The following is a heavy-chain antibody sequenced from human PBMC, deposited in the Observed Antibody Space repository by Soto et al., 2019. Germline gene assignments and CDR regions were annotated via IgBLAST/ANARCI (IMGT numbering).Heavy chain of an antibody. V-gene: IGHV1-18*01. CDR3: ERGYYDILSGYYRWFDP. CDR1: GYTFTSYG. CDR2: ISAYNGNT. D-gene: IGHD3-9*01. J-gene: IGHJ5*02. Sequence: QVQLVQSGAEVKKPGASVKVSCKASGYTFTSYGISWVRQAPGQGLEWMGWISAYNGNTNYAQKLQGRVTMTTDTSTSTAYMARRSLRSADTAVYYCERGYYDILSGYYRWFDPWGQGTLFTVSS.